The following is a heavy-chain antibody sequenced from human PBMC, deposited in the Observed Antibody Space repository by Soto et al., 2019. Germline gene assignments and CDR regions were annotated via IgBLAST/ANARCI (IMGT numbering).Heavy chain of an antibody. CDR2: ISSNGGST. CDR1: GFTFSSYA. J-gene: IGHJ4*02. D-gene: IGHD5-12*01. V-gene: IGHV3-64*01. Sequence: GGSLRLSCAASGFTFSSYAMHWVRQAPGKGLEYVSAISSNGGSTYYANSVKGRFTISRDNSKNTLYLQMGSLRAEDMAVYYCAGRDGYNSDYWGQGTLVTV. CDR3: AGRDGYNSDY.